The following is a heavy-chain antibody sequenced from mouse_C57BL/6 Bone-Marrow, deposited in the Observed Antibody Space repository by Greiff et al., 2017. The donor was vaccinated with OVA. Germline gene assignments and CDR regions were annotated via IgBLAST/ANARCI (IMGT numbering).Heavy chain of an antibody. D-gene: IGHD2-1*01. V-gene: IGHV5-16*01. CDR3: ARERGGDYGNFFDY. J-gene: IGHJ2*01. Sequence: EVQVVESEGGLVQPGSSMKLSCTASGFTFSDYYMAWVRQVPEKGLEWVANINYDGSSTYYLDSLKSRFIISRDNAKNILYLQMSSLKSEDTATYYCARERGGDYGNFFDYWGQGTTLTVSS. CDR1: GFTFSDYY. CDR2: INYDGSST.